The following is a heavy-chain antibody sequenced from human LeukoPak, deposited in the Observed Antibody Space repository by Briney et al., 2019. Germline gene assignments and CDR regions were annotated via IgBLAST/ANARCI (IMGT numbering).Heavy chain of an antibody. CDR2: ISSSGSTI. Sequence: PGGSLRLSCAASGFTFSSYEMNWVRQAPGKGLEWISYISSSGSTIYYADSVKGRFTISRDNAKNSLYLQMNSLRAEDTAVYYCAREGISRGSGSGDYWGQGTLVTVSS. D-gene: IGHD3-10*01. J-gene: IGHJ4*02. V-gene: IGHV3-48*03. CDR1: GFTFSSYE. CDR3: AREGISRGSGSGDY.